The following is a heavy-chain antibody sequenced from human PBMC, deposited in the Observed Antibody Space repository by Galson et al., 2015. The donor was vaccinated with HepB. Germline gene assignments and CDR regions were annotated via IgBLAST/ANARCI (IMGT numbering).Heavy chain of an antibody. Sequence: SLRLSCAASGFTFSSYAMHWVRQAPGKGLEWVAVISYDGSNKYYADSVKGRFTISRDNSKNTLYLQMNSLRAEDTAVYYCAREGYDFWSGYYPRLYYFDYWGQGTLVTVSS. CDR2: ISYDGSNK. V-gene: IGHV3-30-3*01. CDR1: GFTFSSYA. J-gene: IGHJ4*02. CDR3: AREGYDFWSGYYPRLYYFDY. D-gene: IGHD3-3*01.